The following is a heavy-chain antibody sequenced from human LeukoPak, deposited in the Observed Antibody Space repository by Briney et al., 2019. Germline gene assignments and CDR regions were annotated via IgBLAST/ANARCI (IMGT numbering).Heavy chain of an antibody. J-gene: IGHJ4*02. CDR1: GFTFTKYW. CDR2: IKQDGSDK. D-gene: IGHD6-13*01. Sequence: GGSLRLSCAASGFTFTKYWMTWVRQAPGKGLEWVGNIKQDGSDKNYMDSVKGRFTISRDNTKNSVYLQMSSLRAEDTAVYYCARDLRIAAAGQGYFDYWGQGTLVTVSS. CDR3: ARDLRIAAAGQGYFDY. V-gene: IGHV3-7*01.